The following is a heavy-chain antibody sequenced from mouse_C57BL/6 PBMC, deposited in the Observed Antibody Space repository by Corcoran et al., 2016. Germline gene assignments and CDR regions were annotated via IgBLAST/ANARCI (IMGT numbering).Heavy chain of an antibody. D-gene: IGHD1-1*01. CDR2: INPNNGGT. V-gene: IGHV1-18*01. CDR1: GYTFTDYN. J-gene: IGHJ2*01. CDR3: ARGGEFITHGYFDY. Sequence: EVQLQQSGPELVKPGASVKIPCKASGYTFTDYNMDWVKQSHGKSLEWIGDINPNNGGTIYNQKFKGKATLTVDKSSSTAYMELRSLTSEDTAVYYCARGGEFITHGYFDYWGQGTTLTVSS.